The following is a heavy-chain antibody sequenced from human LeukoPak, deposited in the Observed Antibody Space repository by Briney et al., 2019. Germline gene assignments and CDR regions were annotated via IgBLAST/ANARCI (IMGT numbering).Heavy chain of an antibody. D-gene: IGHD1-26*01. CDR1: GGAFSSSA. CDR2: IIPVFNSP. CDR3: ARDYGVGSTAFDYF. J-gene: IGHJ4*02. V-gene: IGHV1-69*13. Sequence: ASVKVSCKASGGAFSSSAVSWVRQAPGQGLEWMGGIIPVFNSPNYAQKFLGRLTITADESTRTAYMELSSLRSEDTAVYYCARDYGVGSTAFDYFWGQGTLVTVSS.